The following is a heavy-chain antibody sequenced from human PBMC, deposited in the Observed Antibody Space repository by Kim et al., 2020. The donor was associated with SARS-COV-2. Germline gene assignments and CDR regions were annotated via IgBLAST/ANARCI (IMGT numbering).Heavy chain of an antibody. CDR1: GGSISSYY. J-gene: IGHJ4*02. D-gene: IGHD1-26*01. Sequence: SETLSLTCTVSGGSISSYYWSWIRQPPGKGLEWIGYIYYSGSTNYNPSLKSRVTISVDTSKNQFSLKLSSVTAADTAVYYCARRGEVGATYAYFDYWGQGTLVTVSS. CDR2: IYYSGST. V-gene: IGHV4-59*01. CDR3: ARRGEVGATYAYFDY.